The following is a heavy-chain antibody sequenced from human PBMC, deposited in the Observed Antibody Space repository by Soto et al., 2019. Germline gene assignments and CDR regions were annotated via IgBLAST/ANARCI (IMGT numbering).Heavy chain of an antibody. D-gene: IGHD1-26*01. V-gene: IGHV3-33*06. CDR2: IWYNGNNK. CDR1: GFTFSSYG. J-gene: IGHJ4*02. Sequence: GGSLRLSCAASGFTFSSYGMHWVRQAPGKGLEWVAVIWYNGNNKYYADSVKGRFTISRDNSKNTLYLQMNNLRAEDTAIYYCAKYIMRTTPDFDYWGQGTLVTVSS. CDR3: AKYIMRTTPDFDY.